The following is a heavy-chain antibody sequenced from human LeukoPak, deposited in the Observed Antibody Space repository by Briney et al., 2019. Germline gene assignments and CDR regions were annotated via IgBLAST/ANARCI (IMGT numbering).Heavy chain of an antibody. CDR2: INPSGGST. J-gene: IGHJ4*02. Sequence: ASVEVSCKASGYTFTSYYMHWVRQAPGQGLEWMGIINPSGGSTSYAQKFQGRVTMTRDMSTSTVYMELSSLRSEDAAVYYCARADFYYDSSGYSQHFDYWGQGTLVTVSS. V-gene: IGHV1-46*01. CDR1: GYTFTSYY. CDR3: ARADFYYDSSGYSQHFDY. D-gene: IGHD3-22*01.